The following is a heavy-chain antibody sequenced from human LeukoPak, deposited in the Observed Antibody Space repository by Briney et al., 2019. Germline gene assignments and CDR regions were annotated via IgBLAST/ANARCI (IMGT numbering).Heavy chain of an antibody. CDR2: ISAYNGNT. CDR1: GYTFTSYG. J-gene: IGHJ4*02. V-gene: IGHV1-18*01. Sequence: ASVKVSCKASGYTFTSYGISWVRQAPGQGLEWMGWISAYNGNTNYAQKLQGRVTMTTDTSTSTAYTELRSLRSDDTAVYYCARDSLSTPAATFDYWGQGTLVTVSS. CDR3: ARDSLSTPAATFDY. D-gene: IGHD6-13*01.